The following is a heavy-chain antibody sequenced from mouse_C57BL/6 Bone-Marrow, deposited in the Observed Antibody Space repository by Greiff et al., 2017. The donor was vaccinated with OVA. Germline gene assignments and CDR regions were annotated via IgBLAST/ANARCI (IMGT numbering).Heavy chain of an antibody. J-gene: IGHJ2*01. V-gene: IGHV1-82*01. CDR2: IYPGDGDT. CDR3: ARWLLRHFDY. CDR1: GYAFSSSW. Sequence: VKLQESGPELVKPGASVKISCKASGYAFSSSWMNWVKQRPGKGLEWIGRIYPGDGDTNYNGKFKGKATLTADKSSSTAYMQLSSLTSEDSAVYFCARWLLRHFDYWGQGTTLTVSS. D-gene: IGHD1-2*01.